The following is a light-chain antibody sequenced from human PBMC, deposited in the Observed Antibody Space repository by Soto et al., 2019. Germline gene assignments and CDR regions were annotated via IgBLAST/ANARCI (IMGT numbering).Light chain of an antibody. CDR3: QQLNSYPRT. V-gene: IGKV1-9*01. CDR2: AAS. CDR1: QGISSY. Sequence: DIQLTQSPSFLSASVGDRVTITCRASQGISSYLAWYQQKPGKAPKLLIYAASTLQSGVPSRFSGSGSGTEFTITNSSLQPEDFATYYCQQLNSYPRTFGQGTKVEIK. J-gene: IGKJ1*01.